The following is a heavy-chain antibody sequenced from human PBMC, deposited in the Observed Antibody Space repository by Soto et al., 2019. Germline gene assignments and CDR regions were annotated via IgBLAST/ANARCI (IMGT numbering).Heavy chain of an antibody. CDR3: AKDAPGGSLDY. D-gene: IGHD2-15*01. CDR1: GFTFSSYG. CDR2: ISYDGSNK. J-gene: IGHJ4*02. V-gene: IGHV3-30*18. Sequence: GGSLRLSCAASGFTFSSYGMHWVRQAPGKGLEWVAVISYDGSNKYYADSVKGRFTISRDNSKNTLYLQMNSLRAEDTAVYYCAKDAPGGSLDYWGQGTLVTVSS.